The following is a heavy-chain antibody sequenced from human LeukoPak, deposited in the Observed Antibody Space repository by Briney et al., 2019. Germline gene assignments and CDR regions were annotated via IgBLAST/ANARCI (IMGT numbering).Heavy chain of an antibody. J-gene: IGHJ4*02. Sequence: PGGSLRLSCAASGFTFSSYAMSWVRQAPGKGLEWVSAISGSGGSTYYADSVKGRFTISRDNSKNTLYLQMNSLRAEDTAVYYCAKDGLDQITIFGVATNYFDYWGQGTLVTVSS. V-gene: IGHV3-23*01. D-gene: IGHD3-3*01. CDR1: GFTFSSYA. CDR2: ISGSGGST. CDR3: AKDGLDQITIFGVATNYFDY.